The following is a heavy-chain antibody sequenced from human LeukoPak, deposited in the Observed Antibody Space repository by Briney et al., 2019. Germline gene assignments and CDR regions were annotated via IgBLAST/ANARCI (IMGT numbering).Heavy chain of an antibody. CDR3: SRENGAFSPFGY. V-gene: IGHV4-4*02. D-gene: IGHD2-8*01. CDR1: GGSISSTNW. CDR2: ISLSGLT. Sequence: KPSRTLCLTCGVPGGSISSTNWWSWVRQPPGQGLEWIGEISLSGLTNYNPSLNSRVTVSLDKSKHQLSLNLTSVTAADTAVYYCSRENGAFSPFGYWGQGTLVTVPS. J-gene: IGHJ4*02.